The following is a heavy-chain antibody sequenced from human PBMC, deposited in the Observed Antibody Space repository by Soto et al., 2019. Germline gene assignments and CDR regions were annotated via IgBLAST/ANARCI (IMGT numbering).Heavy chain of an antibody. J-gene: IGHJ4*02. CDR2: IYYSGST. Sequence: PSETLSLTCTVSGGSISSGDYYWSWISQPPGKGLEWIGYIYYSGSTYYNPSLKSRVTISVDTSKNQFSLKLSSVTAADTAVYYCASSQVLRFLEWLPHPYYFDYWGQGTLVTVSS. D-gene: IGHD3-3*01. CDR1: GGSISSGDYY. V-gene: IGHV4-30-4*01. CDR3: ASSQVLRFLEWLPHPYYFDY.